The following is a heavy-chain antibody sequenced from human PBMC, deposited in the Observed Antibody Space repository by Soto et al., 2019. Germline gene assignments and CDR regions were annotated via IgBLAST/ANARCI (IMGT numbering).Heavy chain of an antibody. Sequence: GASVKVSCKASGYTFTDDDMNWVRQAPGQGLEWMGWINPNSGATSYAQRFQGRVTMTRDTSISTAYMELSRLTSDDTAVYYCAREGGDIGQMVYALPRYWGQGTLVTVSS. V-gene: IGHV1-2*02. CDR3: AREGGDIGQMVYALPRY. CDR1: GYTFTDDD. D-gene: IGHD2-8*01. CDR2: INPNSGAT. J-gene: IGHJ4*02.